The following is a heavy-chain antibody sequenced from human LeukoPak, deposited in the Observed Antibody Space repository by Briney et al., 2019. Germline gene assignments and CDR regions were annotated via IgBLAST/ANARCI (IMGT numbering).Heavy chain of an antibody. CDR2: IWYDGSNK. CDR3: ARDDVDYGDNYYGMDV. Sequence: PGRSLRLSCAASGSTFSSYGMHWVRQAPGKGLEWVAVIWYDGSNKYYADSVKGRFTISRDNSKNTLYLQMNSLRAEDTAVYYCARDDVDYGDNYYGMDVWGQGTTVTVSS. CDR1: GSTFSSYG. V-gene: IGHV3-33*01. J-gene: IGHJ6*02. D-gene: IGHD4-17*01.